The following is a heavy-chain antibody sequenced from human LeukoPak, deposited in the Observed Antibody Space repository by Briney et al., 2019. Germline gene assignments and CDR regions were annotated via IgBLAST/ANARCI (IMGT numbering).Heavy chain of an antibody. CDR2: ISSISDYI. V-gene: IGHV3-21*01. D-gene: IGHD6-19*01. CDR3: ARVRYDSGWYDY. CDR1: GFTFSSYS. Sequence: GGSLRLSCAASGFTFSSYSMNWVRQAPGKGLEWVSSISSISDYIYYADSVRGRFTISRDNAKNSLYLQMNSLRAEDAAVYYCARVRYDSGWYDYWGQGALVTVSS. J-gene: IGHJ4*02.